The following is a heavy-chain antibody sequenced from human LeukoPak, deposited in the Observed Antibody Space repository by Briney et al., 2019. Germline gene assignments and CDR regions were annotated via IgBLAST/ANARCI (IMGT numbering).Heavy chain of an antibody. CDR2: IKQDGSEK. D-gene: IGHD3-22*01. CDR1: GFTFSSYW. Sequence: GGSLRLSCAASGFTFSSYWMSWVRQAPGKGLEWVANIKQDGSEKYYVDSVKGRFTISRDNAKNSLYLQMNSLRAEDTAVYYCARVRGPDAPARLYYYDSSGYVQGAFDIWGQGTMVTVSS. CDR3: ARVRGPDAPARLYYYDSSGYVQGAFDI. J-gene: IGHJ3*02. V-gene: IGHV3-7*01.